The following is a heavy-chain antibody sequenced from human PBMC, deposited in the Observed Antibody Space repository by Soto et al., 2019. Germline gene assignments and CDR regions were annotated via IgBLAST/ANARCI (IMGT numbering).Heavy chain of an antibody. J-gene: IGHJ3*02. CDR2: IKQDGSAK. Sequence: EVQLVESGGGLVHYGGSLRLSWAASGFTFTNHYISWIRQAPGKGLEWVANIKQDGSAKYYVDSVKGRFTISRDNAKKLLFLHMNSLRVEDTAVYYCAREGDAFDIWGQGTMVTVSS. V-gene: IGHV3-7*04. CDR1: GFTFTNHY. CDR3: AREGDAFDI.